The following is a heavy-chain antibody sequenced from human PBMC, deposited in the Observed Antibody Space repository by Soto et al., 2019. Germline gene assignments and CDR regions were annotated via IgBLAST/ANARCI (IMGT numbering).Heavy chain of an antibody. J-gene: IGHJ4*02. Sequence: EVQLVESEGGLVKPGESLRLSCTASGFNVGAFSLSWVRQAPGKGLEWVSSIDPTSTEIHYADSVEGRFSVYRDSTKNSLYLQMISLRFEDTGVYYCARDYLTGDPREAFDSWGQGTLLTVSS. CDR1: GFNVGAFS. D-gene: IGHD7-27*01. CDR3: ARDYLTGDPREAFDS. CDR2: IDPTSTEI. V-gene: IGHV3-21*01.